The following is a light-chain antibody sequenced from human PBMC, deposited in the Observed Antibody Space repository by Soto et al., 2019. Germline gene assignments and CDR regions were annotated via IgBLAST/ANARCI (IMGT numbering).Light chain of an antibody. J-gene: IGKJ1*01. CDR3: QQYGSSPRT. CDR1: QSVSGRY. CDR2: GAS. Sequence: NVLTQSPGTLSLSQEERATLSCRASQSVSGRYLAWYQQKPGQAPRLLIYGASSRATGIPERFSGSGSGTDFSLTISRLEPEDFAVYYCQQYGSSPRTFGQGTKVDI. V-gene: IGKV3-20*01.